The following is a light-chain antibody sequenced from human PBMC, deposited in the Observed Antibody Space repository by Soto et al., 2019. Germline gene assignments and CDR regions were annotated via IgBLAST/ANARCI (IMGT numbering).Light chain of an antibody. CDR3: HQPQSWPRK. CDR2: QTS. CDR1: QDINTK. Sequence: EIVLTQSPATLSSFPGNRVTLSCRAIQDINTKLAWYHHRAGQAPRLLIYQTSIIAAGIPSMFSASGTRTDYTLTISDVQPEDFPVYYCHQPQSWPRKFGQGTKVDIK. V-gene: IGKV3-11*01. J-gene: IGKJ1*01.